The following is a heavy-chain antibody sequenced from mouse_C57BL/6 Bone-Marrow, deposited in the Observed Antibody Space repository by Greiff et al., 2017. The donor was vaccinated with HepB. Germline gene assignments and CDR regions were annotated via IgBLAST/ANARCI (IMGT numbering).Heavy chain of an antibody. CDR3: ARWYYGSQGY. D-gene: IGHD1-1*01. V-gene: IGHV5-4*01. Sequence: VQLKESGGGLVKPGGSLKLSCAASGFTFSSYAMSWVRQTPEKRLEWVATISDGGSYTYYPDNVKGRFTISRDNAKNNLYLQMSHLKSEDTAMYYCARWYYGSQGYWGQGTTLTVSS. CDR1: GFTFSSYA. CDR2: ISDGGSYT. J-gene: IGHJ2*01.